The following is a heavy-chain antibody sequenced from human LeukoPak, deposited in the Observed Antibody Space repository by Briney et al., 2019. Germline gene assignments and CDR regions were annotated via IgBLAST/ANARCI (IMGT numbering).Heavy chain of an antibody. Sequence: ASVQVSCKTSGYTFTSYYIHWLRQAPGQRFEWMGWSDPKSGATKYEHFQGRVTMTRDTSISTAYMELSRLTSDDTAVYSCARVWRGRGMRGDAFDIWGQGTMVTVSS. J-gene: IGHJ3*02. CDR3: ARVWRGRGMRGDAFDI. D-gene: IGHD3-3*01. V-gene: IGHV1-2*02. CDR2: SDPKSGAT. CDR1: GYTFTSYY.